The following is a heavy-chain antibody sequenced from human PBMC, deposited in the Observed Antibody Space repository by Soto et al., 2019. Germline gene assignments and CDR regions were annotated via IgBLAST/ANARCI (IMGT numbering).Heavy chain of an antibody. CDR1: GFPFSTYG. Sequence: QVQLVESGGDVVQPGRSLRLSCAGSGFPFSTYGIHWVRQAPGKGLEWVALISYDGNKKYYADSVKGRFTISRDNSKNTLYRQMNRLRVEDTAVYYCAKIGATFYGSLGQYWYYYAVAVWGQGTTVIVSS. CDR3: AKIGATFYGSLGQYWYYYAVAV. D-gene: IGHD3-10*01. CDR2: ISYDGNKK. J-gene: IGHJ6*02. V-gene: IGHV3-30*18.